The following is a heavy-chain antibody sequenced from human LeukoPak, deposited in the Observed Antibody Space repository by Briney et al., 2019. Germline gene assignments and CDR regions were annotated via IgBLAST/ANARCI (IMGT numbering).Heavy chain of an antibody. Sequence: ASVKVSCKASGGTFSSYAISWVRQAPGQGLEWMGGIIPIFGTANYAQKFQGRVTITTDESTSTAYMELSSLRSEDTAVYYCARGWGRGYSYGYLDAFDIWGQGTMVTVSS. CDR2: IIPIFGTA. CDR3: ARGWGRGYSYGYLDAFDI. D-gene: IGHD5-18*01. J-gene: IGHJ3*02. V-gene: IGHV1-69*05. CDR1: GGTFSSYA.